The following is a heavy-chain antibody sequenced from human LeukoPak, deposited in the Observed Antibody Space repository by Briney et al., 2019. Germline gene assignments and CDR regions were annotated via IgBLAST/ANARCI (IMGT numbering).Heavy chain of an antibody. CDR1: GGSISSYY. D-gene: IGHD4-23*01. CDR3: ARDSSVTGAFDI. CDR2: IYTSGST. Sequence: SETLSLTCTVSGGSISSYYWSWIRQTAGKGLEWIGRIYTSGSTNYNPSLKSRVTMSVDTSKNQFSLKLSSVTAADAAVYYCARDSSVTGAFDIWGQGTMVTVSS. V-gene: IGHV4-4*07. J-gene: IGHJ3*02.